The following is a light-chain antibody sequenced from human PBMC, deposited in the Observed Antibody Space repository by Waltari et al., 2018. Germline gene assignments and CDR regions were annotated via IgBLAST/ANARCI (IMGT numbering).Light chain of an antibody. J-gene: IGKJ1*01. CDR2: GAS. Sequence: IMLTQSPGTLSLSPGERATLSCRASQSISRYLAWYQQKPGQAPRLRIYGASTRATGIPDRFSGSGYGTDFSLTISGLEPEDSAVYYCQHHFRLPATFGQGTKVEIK. V-gene: IGKV3-20*01. CDR1: QSISRY. CDR3: QHHFRLPAT.